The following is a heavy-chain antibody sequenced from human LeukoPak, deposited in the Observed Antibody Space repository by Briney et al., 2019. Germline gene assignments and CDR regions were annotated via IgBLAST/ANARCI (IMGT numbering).Heavy chain of an antibody. CDR2: IYYSGST. CDR3: ARDLAYYDSSGYPWSSYYYGMDV. D-gene: IGHD3-22*01. J-gene: IGHJ6*02. V-gene: IGHV4-31*02. Sequence: SETLSLTCTVPGGSITSGNYYWSWIRQHPGKGLEWIGYIYYSGSTYYNPSLKSRVTISVDTSKNQFSLKLSSVTAAGTAVYYCARDLAYYDSSGYPWSSYYYGMDVWGQGTTVTVSS. CDR1: GGSITSGNYY.